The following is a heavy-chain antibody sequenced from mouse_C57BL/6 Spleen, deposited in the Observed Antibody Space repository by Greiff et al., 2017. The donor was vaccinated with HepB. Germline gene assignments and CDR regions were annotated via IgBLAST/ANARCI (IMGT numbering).Heavy chain of an antibody. Sequence: EVKLVESGPELVKPGASVKMSCKASGYTFTDYNMHWVKQSHGKSLEWIGYINPNNGGTSYNQKFKGKATLTVNKSSSTAYMELSSLTSEDSAVYYGARWSDMDYWGQGTSVTVSS. V-gene: IGHV1-22*01. CDR1: GYTFTDYN. CDR3: ARWSDMDY. CDR2: INPNNGGT. J-gene: IGHJ4*01.